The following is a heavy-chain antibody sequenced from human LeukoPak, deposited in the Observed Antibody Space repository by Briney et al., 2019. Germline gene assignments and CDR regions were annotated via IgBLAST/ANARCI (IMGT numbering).Heavy chain of an antibody. J-gene: IGHJ4*02. V-gene: IGHV1-18*01. CDR2: ISVNNGNT. CDR1: GYTFINYG. Sequence: ASVKVSCKTSGYTFINYGVGWVRQAPGQGLEWMGGISVNNGNTNYAQKLQGRVTMTTDTSTSTAYMELRSLRSDDTAMYYCARKWFGELSQPDFDYWGQGTLVTVSS. D-gene: IGHD3-10*01. CDR3: ARKWFGELSQPDFDY.